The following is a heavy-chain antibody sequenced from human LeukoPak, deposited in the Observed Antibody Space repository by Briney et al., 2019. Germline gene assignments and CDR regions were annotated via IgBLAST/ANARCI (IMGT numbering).Heavy chain of an antibody. Sequence: SETLSLTCTVSGGSNSSSSYYWGWIPQPPGKGLEWIGSIYYSGSTYYNPSLKSRVTISVDTSKNQFSLKLSSVTAADTAVYYCASEVGPFDYWGQGTLVTVSS. CDR2: IYYSGST. J-gene: IGHJ4*02. CDR1: GGSNSSSSYY. CDR3: ASEVGPFDY. V-gene: IGHV4-39*01.